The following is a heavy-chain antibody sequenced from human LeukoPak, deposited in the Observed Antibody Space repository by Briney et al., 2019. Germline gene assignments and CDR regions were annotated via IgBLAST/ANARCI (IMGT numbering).Heavy chain of an antibody. Sequence: PSETQSLTCAVYGGSFSGYYWSWIRQPPGKGLEWIGEVNHSGSTNYNPSLKSRVTISVDTSKNQFSLKLSSVTAADTAVYYCARRWIQLWPQYNWFDPWGQGTLVTVSS. J-gene: IGHJ5*02. CDR1: GGSFSGYY. CDR3: ARRWIQLWPQYNWFDP. V-gene: IGHV4-34*01. CDR2: VNHSGST. D-gene: IGHD5-18*01.